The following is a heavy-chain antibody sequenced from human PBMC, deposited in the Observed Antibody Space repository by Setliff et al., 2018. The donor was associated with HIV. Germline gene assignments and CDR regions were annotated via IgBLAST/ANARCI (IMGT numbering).Heavy chain of an antibody. CDR2: IKTKSNTYAT. CDR1: GFTFTYHA. Sequence: PGGSLRLSCAASGFTFTYHAMTWVRQAPGKGLEWVGRIKTKSNTYATAYGESVKGRFTISRDDSQNTAYLQMNSLKTEDTAVYYCTREPIVGATGEDAFDIWSQGTMVTVSS. V-gene: IGHV3-73*01. CDR3: TREPIVGATGEDAFDI. D-gene: IGHD1-26*01. J-gene: IGHJ3*02.